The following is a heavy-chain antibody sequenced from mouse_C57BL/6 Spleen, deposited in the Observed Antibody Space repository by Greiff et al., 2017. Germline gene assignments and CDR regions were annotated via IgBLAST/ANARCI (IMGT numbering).Heavy chain of an antibody. J-gene: IGHJ2*01. CDR2: LSSGSSTI. Sequence: EVMLVESGGGLVKPGGSLKLSCAASGFTFSDYGMHWVRQAPEKGLEWVAYLSSGSSTIYYADTVKGRFTISRDNAKNTLFLQVTSLRSEDTAMYYCARFDGYYDYWGQGTTLTVSS. CDR3: ARFDGYYDY. CDR1: GFTFSDYG. D-gene: IGHD2-3*01. V-gene: IGHV5-17*01.